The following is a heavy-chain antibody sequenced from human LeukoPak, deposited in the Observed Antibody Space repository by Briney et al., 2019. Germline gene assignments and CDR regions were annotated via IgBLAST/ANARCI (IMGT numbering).Heavy chain of an antibody. CDR2: IYYSGST. CDR3: ARVYGWYFDL. V-gene: IGHV4-39*07. D-gene: IGHD4-17*01. Sequence: SETLSLTCTVSGGSISSSSYYWGWIRQPPGKGLEWIGSIYYSGSTYHNPSLKSRVTISVDTSKNQFSLKLSSVTAADTAVYYCARVYGWYFDLWGRGTLVTVSS. J-gene: IGHJ2*01. CDR1: GGSISSSSYY.